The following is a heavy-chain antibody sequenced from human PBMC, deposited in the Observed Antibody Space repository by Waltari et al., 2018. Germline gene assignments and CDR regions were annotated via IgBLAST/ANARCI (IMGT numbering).Heavy chain of an antibody. D-gene: IGHD3-10*01. V-gene: IGHV3-7*01. Sequence: EVQLVESGGGLVQPGGSLRLSCAASGFTFSSYWMSWVRQAPGTGLEWVANIKQDGSEKYYVDSVKGRFTISRDNAKNSLYLQMNSLRAEDTAVYYCARDNYYGSGYYYYGMDVWGQGTTVTVSS. J-gene: IGHJ6*02. CDR1: GFTFSSYW. CDR3: ARDNYYGSGYYYYGMDV. CDR2: IKQDGSEK.